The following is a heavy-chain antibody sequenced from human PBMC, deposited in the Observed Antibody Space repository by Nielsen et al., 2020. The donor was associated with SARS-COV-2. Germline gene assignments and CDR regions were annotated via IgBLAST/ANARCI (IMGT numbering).Heavy chain of an antibody. CDR1: GFTFSSYS. CDR2: ISSSSSYI. V-gene: IGHV3-21*01. Sequence: GGSLRLSCAASGFTFSSYSMNWVRQAPGKGLEWVSSISSSSSYIYYADSVKGRFTISRDNAKNSMSLQMNSLRVEDTGVYYCARDWSRAFDVWGQGTMVTVSS. CDR3: ARDWSRAFDV. J-gene: IGHJ3*01.